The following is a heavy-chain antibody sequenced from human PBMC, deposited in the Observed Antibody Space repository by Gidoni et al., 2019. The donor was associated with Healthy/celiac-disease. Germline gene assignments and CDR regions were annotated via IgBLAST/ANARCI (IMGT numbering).Heavy chain of an antibody. Sequence: EVQLVESGGGLVQPGGSPRLSCAASGFTFSRYWMRWVRQAPGKGLEWVANIKQDGSEKYYVDSVKGRFTISRDNAKNSLYLQMNSLRAEDTAVYYCARVAKWELLFLFDYWGQGTLVTVSS. CDR2: IKQDGSEK. CDR3: ARVAKWELLFLFDY. CDR1: GFTFSRYW. J-gene: IGHJ4*02. D-gene: IGHD1-26*01. V-gene: IGHV3-7*01.